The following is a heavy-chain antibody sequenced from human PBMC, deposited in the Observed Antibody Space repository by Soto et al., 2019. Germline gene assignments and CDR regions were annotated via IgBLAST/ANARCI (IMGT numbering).Heavy chain of an antibody. J-gene: IGHJ3*02. CDR3: ARDLLAAAGNLGAFDI. Sequence: PGGSLRLSCAASGFTFSSYWMHWVRQAPGEGLVWVSRINSNSSNISYADSVKGRFTISRDNAKNSLYLQMNSLRAEDTAVYYCARDLLAAAGNLGAFDIWGQGTMVTVSS. CDR1: GFTFSSYW. V-gene: IGHV3-21*01. D-gene: IGHD6-13*01. CDR2: INSNSSNI.